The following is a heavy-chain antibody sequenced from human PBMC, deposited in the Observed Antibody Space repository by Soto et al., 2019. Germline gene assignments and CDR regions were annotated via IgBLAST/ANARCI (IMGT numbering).Heavy chain of an antibody. CDR3: ARDHGGYGTFDY. Sequence: QDRLVQSGPEVKKPEASVKVSCKASGYTFSSSAISWVRQAPGQGPEWMGWISSSGVTNYAQNFQGRVTLTVDSSTTTAYMEVRSLSSADTAIYDCARDHGGYGTFDYWGQGTLVTVSS. CDR2: ISSSGVT. V-gene: IGHV1-18*04. D-gene: IGHD5-12*01. CDR1: GYTFSSSA. J-gene: IGHJ4*01.